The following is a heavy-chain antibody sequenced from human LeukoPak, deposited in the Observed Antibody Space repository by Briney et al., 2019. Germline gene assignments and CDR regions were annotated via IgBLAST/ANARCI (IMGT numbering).Heavy chain of an antibody. CDR1: GYTFTSYG. J-gene: IGHJ6*01. Sequence: ASVKVSCTASGYTFTSYGISWGRHAPGQGLEWIWWISAYNGNTNYAQKSQGRVTMTTDTSTSIAYMELRSLRSDDTAVYYCARARPRVPPFIGNGIDVWGQGTTVSVSS. V-gene: IGHV1-18*01. CDR3: ARARPRVPPFIGNGIDV. D-gene: IGHD2-15*01. CDR2: ISAYNGNT.